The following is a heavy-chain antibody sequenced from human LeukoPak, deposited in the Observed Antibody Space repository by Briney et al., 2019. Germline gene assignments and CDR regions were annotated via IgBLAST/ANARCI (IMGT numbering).Heavy chain of an antibody. CDR1: GFTVSSNY. J-gene: IGHJ4*02. V-gene: IGHV3-53*01. CDR2: IYSGGST. D-gene: IGHD2-2*01. CDR3: AREVGCSSTSCLDY. Sequence: GGSLRLSCAASGFTVSSNYTSWVRQAPGKGLEWVSVIYSGGSTYYADSVKGRFTISRDNSKNTLYLQMNSLRAEDTAVYYCAREVGCSSTSCLDYWGQGTLVTVSS.